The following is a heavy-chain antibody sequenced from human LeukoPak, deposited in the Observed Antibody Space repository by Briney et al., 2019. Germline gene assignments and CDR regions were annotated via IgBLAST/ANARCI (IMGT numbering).Heavy chain of an antibody. V-gene: IGHV1-69*05. J-gene: IGHJ4*02. D-gene: IGHD2-2*01. Sequence: GASVKVSCKASGGTFSSYAISWVRQAPGQGLEWMGGIIPIFGTANYAQKFQGRVTITTDESTSTAYMELSSLRSEDTAVYYCARAGYCSSTSCSYDYWGQGTLVTVSS. CDR1: GGTFSSYA. CDR3: ARAGYCSSTSCSYDY. CDR2: IIPIFGTA.